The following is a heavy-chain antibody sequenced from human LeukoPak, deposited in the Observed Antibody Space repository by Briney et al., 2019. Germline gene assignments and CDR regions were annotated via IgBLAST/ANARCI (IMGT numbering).Heavy chain of an antibody. CDR2: ITNDGSST. CDR1: GLTFSSHW. V-gene: IGHV3-74*01. Sequence: GGSLRLSCAASGLTFSSHWMHWVRQAPGKGLVWVSRITNDGSSTTYADSVKGRFTISRDNSKNTLYLQMNSLRAEDTAVYYCASPNYYDSSGYNDNFDYWGQGTLVTVSS. J-gene: IGHJ4*02. CDR3: ASPNYYDSSGYNDNFDY. D-gene: IGHD3-22*01.